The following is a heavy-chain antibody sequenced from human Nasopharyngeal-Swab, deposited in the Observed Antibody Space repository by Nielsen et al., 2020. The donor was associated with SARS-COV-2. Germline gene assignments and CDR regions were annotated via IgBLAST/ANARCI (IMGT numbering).Heavy chain of an antibody. D-gene: IGHD4-17*01. CDR1: GGSISSGDYY. Sequence: SETLSLTCTVSGGSISSGDYYWSWIRQTPGKGLEWIGYIYYSGSTYYNPSLKSRVTISVDTSKNQFSLKLSSVTAADTAVYYCAREAHDYGDYGRFYLDYWGQGTLVTVSS. V-gene: IGHV4-30-4*01. J-gene: IGHJ4*02. CDR3: AREAHDYGDYGRFYLDY. CDR2: IYYSGST.